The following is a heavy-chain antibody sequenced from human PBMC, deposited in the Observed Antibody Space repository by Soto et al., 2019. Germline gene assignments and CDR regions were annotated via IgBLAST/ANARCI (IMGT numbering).Heavy chain of an antibody. Sequence: PGGSLRLSCAASGFTFSSYAMHWVRQAPGKGLEWVAVISYDGSNKYYADSVKGRFTISRDNSKNTLYLQMNSLRAEDTAVYYCARDSFDSYDILTGYAYYYYGMDVWGQGTTVTVSS. CDR3: ARDSFDSYDILTGYAYYYYGMDV. CDR1: GFTFSSYA. CDR2: ISYDGSNK. D-gene: IGHD3-9*01. J-gene: IGHJ6*02. V-gene: IGHV3-30-3*01.